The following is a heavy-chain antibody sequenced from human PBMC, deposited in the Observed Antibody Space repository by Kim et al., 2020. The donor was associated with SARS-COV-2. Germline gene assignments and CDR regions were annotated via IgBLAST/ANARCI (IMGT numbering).Heavy chain of an antibody. V-gene: IGHV1-69*13. D-gene: IGHD2-15*01. CDR1: GGTFSSYA. CDR2: IIPIFGTA. Sequence: SVKVSCKASGGTFSSYAISWVRQAPGQGLEWMGGIIPIFGTANYAQKFQGRVTITADESTSTAYMELSSLRSEDTAVYYCARDCSGGSRYPPEWFDPWGQGTLVTVSS. CDR3: ARDCSGGSRYPPEWFDP. J-gene: IGHJ5*02.